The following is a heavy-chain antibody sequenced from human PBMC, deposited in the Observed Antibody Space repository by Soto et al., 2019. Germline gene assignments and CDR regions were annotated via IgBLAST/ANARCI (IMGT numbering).Heavy chain of an antibody. Sequence: QVQLVQSGPEVKQPGASVRISCQASGYSFTHFEMHWVRQAPGQRLEWMGWINTGNGDTKYSQKFQGRVTFTRDTSASTAYLDLDGLTSDDTSFYCCSRGLTRLDYWCQEPWSPSPQ. CDR3: SRGLTRLDY. CDR2: INTGNGDT. D-gene: IGHD7-27*01. CDR1: GYSFTHFE. V-gene: IGHV1-3*04. J-gene: IGHJ4*01.